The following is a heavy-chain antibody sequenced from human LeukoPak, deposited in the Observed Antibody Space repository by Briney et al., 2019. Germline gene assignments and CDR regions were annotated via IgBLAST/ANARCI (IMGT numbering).Heavy chain of an antibody. CDR2: IRYDGSNK. CDR1: GFTFSSYG. Sequence: GGSLRLSCAASGFTFSSYGMHWVRQAPGKGLEWVAFIRYDGSNKYYADSVKGRFTISRGNSKNTLYLQMNSLRAEDTAVYYCARLYGSGSLGDYWGQGTLVTVSS. CDR3: ARLYGSGSLGDY. J-gene: IGHJ4*02. D-gene: IGHD3-10*01. V-gene: IGHV3-30*02.